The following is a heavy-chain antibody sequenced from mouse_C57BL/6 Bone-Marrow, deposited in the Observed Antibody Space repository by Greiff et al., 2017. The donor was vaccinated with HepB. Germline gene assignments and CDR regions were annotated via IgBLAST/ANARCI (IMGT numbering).Heavy chain of an antibody. V-gene: IGHV1-72*01. J-gene: IGHJ3*01. Sequence: VQLQQPGAELVKPGASVKLSCKASGYTFTSYWMHWVKQRPGRGLEWIGRIDPNSGGTKYNEKFKSKAILTVDKPSSTAYMQLSSLTPEDSAVYYCARSHYYGSSYGAWFAYWGQGTLVTVSA. CDR3: ARSHYYGSSYGAWFAY. D-gene: IGHD1-1*01. CDR1: GYTFTSYW. CDR2: IDPNSGGT.